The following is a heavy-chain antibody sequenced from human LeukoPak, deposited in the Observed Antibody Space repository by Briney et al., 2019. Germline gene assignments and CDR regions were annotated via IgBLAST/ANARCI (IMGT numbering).Heavy chain of an antibody. Sequence: SETLSLTCAVYGGSFSGYYWSWIRQPPGKGLEWIGEINHSGSTNYNPSLKSRVTMSVDTSKNQFSLKLSSVTAADTAVYYCARDLVFRTIFGVVIPSMDVWGKGTTVTVSS. J-gene: IGHJ6*03. CDR3: ARDLVFRTIFGVVIPSMDV. V-gene: IGHV4-34*01. CDR2: INHSGST. D-gene: IGHD3-3*01. CDR1: GGSFSGYY.